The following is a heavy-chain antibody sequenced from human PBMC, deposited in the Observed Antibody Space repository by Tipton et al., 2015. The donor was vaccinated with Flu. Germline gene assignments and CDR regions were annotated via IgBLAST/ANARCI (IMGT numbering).Heavy chain of an antibody. CDR2: IHYSGST. CDR1: GGSISSNNYY. D-gene: IGHD2-15*01. V-gene: IGHV4-31*03. CDR3: AKDLPATGSLGY. Sequence: TLSLTCTVSGGSISSNNYYWNWIRQHPGKGLEWIGYIHYSGSTYYNPSLKSRLTISVDTSKNQFSLRLTSVTAADTAVYFCAKDLPATGSLGYWGQGMLVTVSS. J-gene: IGHJ4*02.